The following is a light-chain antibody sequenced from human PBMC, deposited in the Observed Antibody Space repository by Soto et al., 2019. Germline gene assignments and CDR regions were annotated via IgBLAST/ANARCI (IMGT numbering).Light chain of an antibody. V-gene: IGKV1-5*01. Sequence: DIQRTQSPSTLSASVGDTVTVTCRASQSVSGWLAWYQQKQGEAPKLXIYDASALQRGVPSRFSGSGSGTKFTLTIASLQPDDFATSYCQQYETFSGTFGPGTKVDIK. CDR3: QQYETFSGT. CDR1: QSVSGW. J-gene: IGKJ1*01. CDR2: DAS.